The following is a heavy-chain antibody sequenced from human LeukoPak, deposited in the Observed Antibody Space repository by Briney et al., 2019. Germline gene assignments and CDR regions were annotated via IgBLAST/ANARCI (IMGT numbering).Heavy chain of an antibody. J-gene: IGHJ5*02. CDR1: GYTFTSYD. Sequence: ASVKVSCKASGYTFTSYDINWVRQATGQGLEWMGWMNPNSGNTGYAQNFQGRVTLTRNTSLSIFYMELSSLRSEDTAVYYCAADLRYFDWLLSSWGQGTLVTVSS. D-gene: IGHD3-9*01. CDR2: MNPNSGNT. V-gene: IGHV1-8*02. CDR3: AADLRYFDWLLSS.